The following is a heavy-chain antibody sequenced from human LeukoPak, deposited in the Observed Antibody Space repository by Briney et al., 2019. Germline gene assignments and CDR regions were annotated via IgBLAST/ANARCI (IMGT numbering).Heavy chain of an antibody. D-gene: IGHD3-16*01. V-gene: IGHV3-21*01. CDR2: ISSSSSYI. CDR3: ASAMGVFDY. Sequence: GGSLRLSCAASGFTFSSYSMNWVRQAPGKGLEWVSFISSSSSYIYYADSVKGRFTISRDNAKNSLYLQMNSLRAEDTAVYYCASAMGVFDYWGQGTLVTVSS. J-gene: IGHJ4*02. CDR1: GFTFSSYS.